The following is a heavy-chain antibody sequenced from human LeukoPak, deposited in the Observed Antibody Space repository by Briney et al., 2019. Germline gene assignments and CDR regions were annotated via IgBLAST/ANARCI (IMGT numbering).Heavy chain of an antibody. CDR3: TIKTGYGSSWSPYYFDY. Sequence: PGGSLRLSCAASGFTVSNSYMNWVRQAPGKGLEWIGFIRSRASGGTIEYAPSVKGRFTISRDDSKSIAYLQMNSLKTEDTAVYYCTIKTGYGSSWSPYYFDYWGQGTLVTVSS. D-gene: IGHD6-13*01. J-gene: IGHJ4*02. CDR1: GFTVSNSY. CDR2: IRSRASGGTI. V-gene: IGHV3-49*04.